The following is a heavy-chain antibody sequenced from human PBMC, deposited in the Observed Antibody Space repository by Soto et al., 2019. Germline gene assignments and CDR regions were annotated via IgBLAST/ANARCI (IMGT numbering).Heavy chain of an antibody. D-gene: IGHD3-10*01. V-gene: IGHV4-61*01. Sequence: PSETLSLTCSVSGGSVRSGNHFWNWTRQPPGRGLEWLGYMYYTGVTNYNPSLKSRVSMSVDTSKNQFSLKLTSLTAADTAVYYCARGGEPLGYYGLDVWGQGTTVTVSS. CDR1: GGSVRSGNHF. CDR3: ARGGEPLGYYGLDV. J-gene: IGHJ6*02. CDR2: MYYTGVT.